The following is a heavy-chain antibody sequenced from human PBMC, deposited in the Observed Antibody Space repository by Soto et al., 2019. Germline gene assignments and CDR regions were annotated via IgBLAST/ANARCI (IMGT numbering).Heavy chain of an antibody. Sequence: SETLSLTCTVSGGSISSYYWSWIRQPPGKGLEWIGYIYYSGSTNYNPSLKSRVTISVDTSKNQFSLKLSSVTAADTAVYYCARSYVMATIGAFDIWGQGTMVTVSS. J-gene: IGHJ3*02. CDR2: IYYSGST. CDR1: GGSISSYY. D-gene: IGHD5-12*01. CDR3: ARSYVMATIGAFDI. V-gene: IGHV4-59*01.